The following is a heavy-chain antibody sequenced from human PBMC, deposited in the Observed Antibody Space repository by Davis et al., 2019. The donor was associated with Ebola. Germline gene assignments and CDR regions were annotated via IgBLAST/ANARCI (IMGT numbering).Heavy chain of an antibody. Sequence: GESLKISCAVSGFTFSSHWMHWLRQVPGKGLVWLSRINGDGSRTTYADSVKARFTISRDNAKNTLFLQMHSLEVEDTAMYYCAKARYYDSSGYYLDYWGQGTLVTVSS. V-gene: IGHV3-74*03. CDR1: GFTFSSHW. J-gene: IGHJ4*02. CDR2: INGDGSRT. CDR3: AKARYYDSSGYYLDY. D-gene: IGHD3-22*01.